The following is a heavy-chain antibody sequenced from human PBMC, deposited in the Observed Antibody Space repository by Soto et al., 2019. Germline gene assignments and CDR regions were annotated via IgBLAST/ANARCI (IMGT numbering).Heavy chain of an antibody. D-gene: IGHD2-2*01. V-gene: IGHV3-48*02. CDR1: GFTFSSDS. J-gene: IGHJ6*02. CDR2: ISSSSSTI. CDR3: ARDGRYCSSTSCYVLGYYYYGMDV. Sequence: PGGSLRLSCAASGFTFSSDSMNWVRPAPGKGLEWVSYISSSSSTIYYADSVKGRFTISRDNAKNSLYLQMNSLRDEDTAVYYCARDGRYCSSTSCYVLGYYYYGMDVWGQGTTVTVSS.